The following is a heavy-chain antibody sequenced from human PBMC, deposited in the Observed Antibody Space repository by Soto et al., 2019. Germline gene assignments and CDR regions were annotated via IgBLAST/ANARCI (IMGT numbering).Heavy chain of an antibody. J-gene: IGHJ6*02. D-gene: IGHD2-2*01. CDR1: GFTFSSYG. CDR3: ARAPGGVPADV. CDR2: IWYDGSNK. Sequence: XGSLRLSCAASGFTFSSYGMHWVRQAPGKGLEWVAVIWYDGSNKYYADSVKGRFTISRDNSKNTLYLQMNSLRAEDTAVYYCARAPGGVPADVWGQGTTVTVSS. V-gene: IGHV3-33*01.